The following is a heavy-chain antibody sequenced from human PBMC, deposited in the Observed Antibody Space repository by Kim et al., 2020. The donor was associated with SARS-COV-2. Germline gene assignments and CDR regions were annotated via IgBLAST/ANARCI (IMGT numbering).Heavy chain of an antibody. CDR1: GYTFSVYA. CDR3: ATTLRLGEVAVWDH. J-gene: IGHJ4*02. Sequence: ASVKVSCKASGYTFSVYAVNWVRQAPGQGLQWMGWIDTSTGNPTYAQGFAGRFVFSRDTSVSTAYLEISALRAEDTAMYYCATTLRLGEVAVWDHWGQGTLVSVSS. D-gene: IGHD3-16*01. V-gene: IGHV7-4-1*02. CDR2: IDTSTGNP.